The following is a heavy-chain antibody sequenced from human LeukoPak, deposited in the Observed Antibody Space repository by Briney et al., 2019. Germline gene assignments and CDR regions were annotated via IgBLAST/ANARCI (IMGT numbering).Heavy chain of an antibody. CDR1: GFTIEDYG. D-gene: IGHD6-13*01. CDR3: ARAQYSSSWSGAFDI. J-gene: IGHJ3*02. Sequence: GGSLRLSCAASGFTIEDYGMSWVRQAPGKGLEWVSGINWNDGSTGYADSVKGRFTISRDNAKNSLYLQMNSLRAEDTALYHCARAQYSSSWSGAFDIWGQGTMVTVSS. CDR2: INWNDGST. V-gene: IGHV3-20*01.